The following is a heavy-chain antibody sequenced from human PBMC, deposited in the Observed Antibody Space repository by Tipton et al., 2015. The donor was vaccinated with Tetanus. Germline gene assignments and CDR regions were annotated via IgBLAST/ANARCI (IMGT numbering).Heavy chain of an antibody. CDR3: VRRWFGTQFYFGMDV. CDR2: ISSTSRYI. Sequence: SLRLSCEVSGFSFSNYKMNWVRQGPGRGLEWVSSISSTSRYINYADSVKGRFTISRDNAKNSLFLEMNSLRADDTAVYYCVRRWFGTQFYFGMDVWGQGTTVTVS. CDR1: GFSFSNYK. D-gene: IGHD3-10*01. J-gene: IGHJ6*02. V-gene: IGHV3-21*01.